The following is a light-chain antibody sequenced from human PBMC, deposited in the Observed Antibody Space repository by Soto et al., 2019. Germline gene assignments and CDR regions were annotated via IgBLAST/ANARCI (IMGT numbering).Light chain of an antibody. Sequence: QSVLTQPPSVSGAPGQRVTISCTGSSSNIGAGYDVHWYQQLPGTAPKLLIYGNSNRPSGVPDRFSGSKSGNTASLTVSGLQAEDEADYYCSSYAGSNKGVVFGGGTKLTVL. V-gene: IGLV1-40*01. CDR2: GNS. CDR3: SSYAGSNKGVV. J-gene: IGLJ2*01. CDR1: SSNIGAGYD.